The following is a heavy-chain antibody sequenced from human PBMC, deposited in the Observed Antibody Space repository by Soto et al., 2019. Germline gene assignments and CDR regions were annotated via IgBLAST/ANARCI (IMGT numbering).Heavy chain of an antibody. CDR3: VSQRPTVPTQAYFDY. Sequence: PSETLSLTCTVSGGSVTNSSYYWGWIRQSPGKGLEWIGSVYYRGRSYSKSSVKSRVTISVDTSKNRFSLSLNSVTASDTAVYFCVSQRPTVPTQAYFDYWVPGALVTVSS. CDR1: GGSVTNSSYY. J-gene: IGHJ4*02. CDR2: VYYRGRS. D-gene: IGHD6-25*01. V-gene: IGHV4-39*01.